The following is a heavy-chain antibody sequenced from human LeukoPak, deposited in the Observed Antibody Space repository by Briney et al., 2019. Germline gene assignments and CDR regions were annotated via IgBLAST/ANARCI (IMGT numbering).Heavy chain of an antibody. D-gene: IGHD5-18*01. V-gene: IGHV4-39*01. CDR3: ARGPYSYGPKNFDY. CDR2: IYYSGTT. Sequence: GSIYYSGTTYYNPSLNSRVTISEDTSKNQFSLKLSSVTAADTAVYYCARGPYSYGPKNFDYWGQGTLVTVSS. J-gene: IGHJ4*02.